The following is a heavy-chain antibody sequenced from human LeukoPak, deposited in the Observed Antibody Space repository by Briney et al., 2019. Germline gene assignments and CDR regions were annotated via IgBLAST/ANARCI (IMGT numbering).Heavy chain of an antibody. Sequence: ASVKVSCKASGYTFTSYGISWVRQAPGQGLEWMGWISAYSGNTNYAQKLQGRVTMTTDTSTSTAYMELRSLRSDDTAVYYCASEVKQQLVDWFDPWGQGTLVTVSS. CDR3: ASEVKQQLVDWFDP. D-gene: IGHD6-13*01. CDR2: ISAYSGNT. CDR1: GYTFTSYG. V-gene: IGHV1-18*01. J-gene: IGHJ5*02.